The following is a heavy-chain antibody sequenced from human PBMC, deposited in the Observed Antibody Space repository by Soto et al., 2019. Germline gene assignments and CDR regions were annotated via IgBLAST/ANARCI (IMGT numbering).Heavy chain of an antibody. CDR2: IYYSGST. Sequence: QLQLQESGPGLVKPSETLSLTCTVSGGSISSSSYYWGWIRQPPGKGLEWIGSIYYSGSTYYNPSLKSRVTISVDTSKNQFSLKLSSVTAAATAVYYCATTVTSRLFDYWGQGTLVTVSS. J-gene: IGHJ4*02. CDR3: ATTVTSRLFDY. D-gene: IGHD4-17*01. CDR1: GGSISSSSYY. V-gene: IGHV4-39*01.